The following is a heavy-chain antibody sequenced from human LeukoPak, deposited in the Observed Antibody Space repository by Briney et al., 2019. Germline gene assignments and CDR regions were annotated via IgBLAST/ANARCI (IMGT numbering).Heavy chain of an antibody. D-gene: IGHD3-3*01. V-gene: IGHV4-34*01. CDR1: GGSFSGYY. CDR2: INHSGST. J-gene: IGHJ2*01. Sequence: PSETLSLTCAVYGGSFSGYYWSWIRQPPGKGLEWIGEINHSGSTNYNPSLKSRVTISVDTSKNQFSLKLSSVTAADTAVYYCARGGDYEFWSGYWSSSNWYFDLWGRGNLVTVSS. CDR3: ARGGDYEFWSGYWSSSNWYFDL.